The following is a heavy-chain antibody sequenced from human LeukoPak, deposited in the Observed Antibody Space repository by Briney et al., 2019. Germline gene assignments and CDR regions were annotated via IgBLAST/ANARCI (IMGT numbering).Heavy chain of an antibody. D-gene: IGHD3-22*01. Sequence: GGSLRLSCAASGFTFSTYGMSWVRQAPGKGLEWVSAISGSGGSTYYADSVKGRFTISRDNSKNSLYLQMNSLRTEDTALYYCAKDAGSGYYDSSGLLDYWGQGTLVTVSS. V-gene: IGHV3-23*01. CDR1: GFTFSTYG. J-gene: IGHJ4*02. CDR2: ISGSGGST. CDR3: AKDAGSGYYDSSGLLDY.